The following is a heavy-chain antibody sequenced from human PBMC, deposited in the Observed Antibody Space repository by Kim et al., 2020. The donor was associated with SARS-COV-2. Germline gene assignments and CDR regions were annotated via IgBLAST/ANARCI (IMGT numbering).Heavy chain of an antibody. J-gene: IGHJ1*01. V-gene: IGHV1-3*01. CDR1: GYTFTNYA. CDR2: INAGNGNT. D-gene: IGHD3-22*01. CDR3: ARDGYYYDRSGYYVDFQH. Sequence: ASVKVSCKASGYTFTNYAMHWVRQAPGQRLEWMGWINAGNGNTKYSQKFQGRVTITRDTSASTVYMELSSLRSEDTAVYYCARDGYYYDRSGYYVDFQHWGQGTLVTVSS.